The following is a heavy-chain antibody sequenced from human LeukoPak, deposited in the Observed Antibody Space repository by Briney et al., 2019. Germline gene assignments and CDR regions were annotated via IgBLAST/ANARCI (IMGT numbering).Heavy chain of an antibody. CDR2: IYTSGST. D-gene: IGHD3-22*01. V-gene: IGHV4-61*02. CDR1: GGSISSGSYY. CDR3: ARENSSGYYFPDAFDI. Sequence: SETLSLTCTVSGGSISSGSYYWSWIRQPAGKGLEWIGRIYTSGSTNYNRSLKSRVTISVDTSKNQFSLKLSSVTAADTAVYYCARENSSGYYFPDAFDIWGKGTMVTVSS. J-gene: IGHJ3*02.